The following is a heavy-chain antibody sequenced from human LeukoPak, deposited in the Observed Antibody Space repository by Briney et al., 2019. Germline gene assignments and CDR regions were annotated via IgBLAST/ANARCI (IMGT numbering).Heavy chain of an antibody. CDR1: GFTFSSYA. V-gene: IGHV3-23*01. J-gene: IGHJ4*02. CDR2: ISGSGGST. Sequence: GGSLRLSCAASGFTFSSYAVSWVRQAPGKGLEWVSAISGSGGSTYYADFVKGRFTISRDNSKNTLYLQMNSLRAEDTAVYYCAKDGGGYYDILTGYYKDYWGQGTLVTVSS. CDR3: AKDGGGYYDILTGYYKDY. D-gene: IGHD3-9*01.